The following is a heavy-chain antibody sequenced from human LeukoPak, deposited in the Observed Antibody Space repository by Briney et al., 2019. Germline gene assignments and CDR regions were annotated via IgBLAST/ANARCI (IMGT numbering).Heavy chain of an antibody. Sequence: GRSLRLSCAASGFNFNSYAVHWVRQAPGKGLEWVAVISYDGSINFYADSVRGRFTISRDNYNKILYLQMKRLRGEDTAVYYCAKDRGYSEGYFDYWGQGTPVTVSS. CDR3: AKDRGYSEGYFDY. V-gene: IGHV3-30-3*01. CDR2: ISYDGSIN. CDR1: GFNFNSYA. D-gene: IGHD5-12*01. J-gene: IGHJ4*02.